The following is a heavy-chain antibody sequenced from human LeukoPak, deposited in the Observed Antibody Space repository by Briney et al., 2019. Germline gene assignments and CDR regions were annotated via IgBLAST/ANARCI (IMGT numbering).Heavy chain of an antibody. V-gene: IGHV1-46*01. CDR3: AREGPYSDSSRSRFDY. CDR2: INPSGGST. J-gene: IGHJ4*02. CDR1: GYTXTNYY. D-gene: IGHD6-6*01. Sequence: ASVKVSCKASGYTXTNYYIHWVRQAPGQGLEWTGIINPSGGSTSYAQKFQGRVTMTGDTSTSTVYMELSSLRSEDTAVYYCAREGPYSDSSRSRFDYWGQGTLVTVSS.